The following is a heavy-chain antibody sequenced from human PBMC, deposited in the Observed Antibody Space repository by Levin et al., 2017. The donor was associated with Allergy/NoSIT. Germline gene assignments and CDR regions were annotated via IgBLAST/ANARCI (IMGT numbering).Heavy chain of an antibody. V-gene: IGHV3-9*01. J-gene: IGHJ3*02. CDR2: LSWNSVLI. D-gene: IGHD3-10*01. CDR3: ARDNIGLPDAFDI. Sequence: SLKISCAASGFTFDDYAMHWVRQAPGKGLEWVSGLSWNSVLIFSAASVQGRFTISRDNAKNSLYLQMNSLRTEDTALYYCARDNIGLPDAFDIWGQGTMVIVSS. CDR1: GFTFDDYA.